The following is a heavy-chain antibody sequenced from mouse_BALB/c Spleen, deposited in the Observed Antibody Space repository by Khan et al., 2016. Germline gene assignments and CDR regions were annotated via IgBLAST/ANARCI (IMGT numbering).Heavy chain of an antibody. D-gene: IGHD2-4*01. CDR2: INYSGST. CDR3: ARTHFDYSWFAY. J-gene: IGHJ3*01. CDR1: GYSITSCYS. V-gene: IGHV3-1*02. Sequence: EVQLQESGPDLVKPSQSLSLTCTVTGYSITSCYSWHWIRQFPGNKLEWMGYINYSGSTNYNQYLKSRISITRDTSKNQFFLQLNAVTTEDTAIYYCARTHFDYSWFAYWGQGTLVTVSA.